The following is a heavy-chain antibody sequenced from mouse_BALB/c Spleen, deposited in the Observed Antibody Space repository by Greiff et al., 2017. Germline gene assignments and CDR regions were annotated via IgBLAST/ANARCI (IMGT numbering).Heavy chain of an antibody. Sequence: DVKLVESGGDLVKPGGSLKLSCAASGFTFSSYGMSWVRQTPDKRLEWVATISSGGSYTYYPDSVKGRFTISRDNAKNTLYLQMSSLKSEDTAMYYCARREYYRYDEGYYAMDYWGQGTSVTVSS. D-gene: IGHD2-14*01. CDR2: ISSGGSYT. CDR3: ARREYYRYDEGYYAMDY. V-gene: IGHV5-6*02. CDR1: GFTFSSYG. J-gene: IGHJ4*01.